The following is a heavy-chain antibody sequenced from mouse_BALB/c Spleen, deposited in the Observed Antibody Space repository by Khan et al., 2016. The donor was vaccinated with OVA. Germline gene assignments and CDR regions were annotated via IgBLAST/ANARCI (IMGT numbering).Heavy chain of an antibody. Sequence: QVQLQQSGAGVVRPGVSVKLSCEGSGDTFSDYAMHWVKQSPAKGLEWVGVISIYNGNTNYKQKFKGKATMTVDKSSNTAYLELARLTSEDSAIDYCERGDFLLRLWCMDYWGEGTSVTVSS. V-gene: IGHV1S137*01. CDR3: ERGDFLLRLWCMDY. D-gene: IGHD1-1*01. J-gene: IGHJ4*01. CDR2: ISIYNGNT. CDR1: GDTFSDYA.